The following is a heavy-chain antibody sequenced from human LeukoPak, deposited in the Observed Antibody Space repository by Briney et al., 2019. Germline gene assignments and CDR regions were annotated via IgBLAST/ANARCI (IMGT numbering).Heavy chain of an antibody. Sequence: MSSETLSLTCAVSGVSISSGGYSWRWLRQPPGKGLEWIVYIYYSGSTYYNPSLKSPFTISVDTSNNQFSLKLCSVTAADTAVYYCARLVLGSRYYYYYMDVWGKGTTVTVSS. CDR1: GVSISSGGYS. CDR3: ARLVLGSRYYYYYMDV. D-gene: IGHD2-8*02. V-gene: IGHV4-30-4*07. CDR2: IYYSGST. J-gene: IGHJ6*03.